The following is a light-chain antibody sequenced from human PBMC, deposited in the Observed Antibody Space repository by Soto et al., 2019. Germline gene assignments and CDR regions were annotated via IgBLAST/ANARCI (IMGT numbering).Light chain of an antibody. J-gene: IGKJ4*01. CDR2: KAS. CDR3: QQYNSYSPLT. Sequence: DIQLTQSRSTLSASVGDRVTITCRASQSISTWLAWYQQKPGKAPKLLIYKASGLESGVPSRFSGSGSGTDFTLTISSLQPDDFATYYCQQYNSYSPLTFGGGTKVDIK. V-gene: IGKV1-5*03. CDR1: QSISTW.